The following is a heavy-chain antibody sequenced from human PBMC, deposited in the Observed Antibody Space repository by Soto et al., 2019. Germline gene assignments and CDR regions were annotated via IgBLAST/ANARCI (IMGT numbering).Heavy chain of an antibody. CDR3: ARGPLGSSSWSIDI. J-gene: IGHJ3*02. V-gene: IGHV1-18*01. CDR1: GYTFTNYG. Sequence: QVQLVQSGAEVKKPGASVKVSCKASGYTFTNYGISWVRQAPGQGLEWMGWISLYNGDTKYAQKIQGRVIMTTDTSTNTTYMEMRSLRSDDTDVYYCARGPLGSSSWSIDIWGQGTMGTVSS. CDR2: ISLYNGDT. D-gene: IGHD6-13*01.